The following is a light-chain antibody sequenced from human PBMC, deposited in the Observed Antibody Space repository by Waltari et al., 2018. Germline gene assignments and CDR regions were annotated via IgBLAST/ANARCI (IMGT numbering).Light chain of an antibody. V-gene: IGKV4-1*01. CDR3: QQYYSTPPLT. J-gene: IGKJ4*01. CDR1: QSVLYSSKHKNS. CDR2: WAS. Sequence: DIVMTQSPDSLAVSLGEGATINCKSSQSVLYSSKHKNSLAWYQQKPGPPPRLLIYWASTRESGVPDRFSGSGSETDFTLTISSLQAEDVAVYYCQQYYSTPPLTFGGGTKVEIK.